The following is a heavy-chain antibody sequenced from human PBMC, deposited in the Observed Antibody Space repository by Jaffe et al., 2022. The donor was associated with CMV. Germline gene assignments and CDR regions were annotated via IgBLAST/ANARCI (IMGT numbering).Heavy chain of an antibody. V-gene: IGHV4-34*01. Sequence: QVQLQQWGAGLLKPSETLSLTCAVYGGSFSGYYWSWIRQPPGKGLEWIGEINHSGSTNYNPSLKSRVTISVDTSKNQFSLKLSSVTAADTAVYYCARFPLLYSSSWNRGGYYYGMDVWGQGTTVTVSS. J-gene: IGHJ6*02. CDR1: GGSFSGYY. CDR3: ARFPLLYSSSWNRGGYYYGMDV. D-gene: IGHD6-13*01. CDR2: INHSGST.